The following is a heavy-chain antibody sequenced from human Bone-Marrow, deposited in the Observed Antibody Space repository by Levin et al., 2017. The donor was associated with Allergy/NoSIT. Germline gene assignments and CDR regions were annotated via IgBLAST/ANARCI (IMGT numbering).Heavy chain of an antibody. CDR2: ISSSGSTI. V-gene: IGHV3-48*03. CDR3: AIFMGGPDP. D-gene: IGHD3-16*01. Sequence: LSLTCAASGFTFSSYEMNWVRQAPGKGLEWVSYISSSGSTIYYADSVKGRFTISRDNAKNSLYLQMNSLRAEDTAVYYCAIFMGGPDPWGQGTLVTVSS. CDR1: GFTFSSYE. J-gene: IGHJ5*02.